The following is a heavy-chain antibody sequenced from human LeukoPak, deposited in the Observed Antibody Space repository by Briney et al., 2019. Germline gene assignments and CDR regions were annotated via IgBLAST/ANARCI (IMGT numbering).Heavy chain of an antibody. CDR1: GFIFSSYC. V-gene: IGHV3-7*01. Sequence: PGGSLRLSCAASGFIFSSYCLMWVRQAPGKGLEWVATINEDENEKFYVDSVKGGFTISRDNAKKSLYLQMNRLRVEDTAVYFCAGGVGWHFDLWGRGTLVTVSS. CDR2: INEDENEK. CDR3: AGGVGWHFDL. J-gene: IGHJ2*01.